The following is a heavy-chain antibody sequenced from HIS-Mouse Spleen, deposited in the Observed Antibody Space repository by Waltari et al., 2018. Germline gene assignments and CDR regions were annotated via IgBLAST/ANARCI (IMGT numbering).Heavy chain of an antibody. CDR2: ISYDGSNK. V-gene: IGHV3-30*03. CDR1: GFPFSSYG. J-gene: IGHJ4*02. Sequence: QVQLVESGGGLVQPGLSLRLPWSTSGFPFSSYGSHCVRQAPGKGMEWVAVISYDGSNKYYADSVKGRFTISRDNSKNTLYLQMNSLRAEETAVYYCATLSWGYEYNSFDYWGQGTLVTVSS. CDR3: ATLSWGYEYNSFDY. D-gene: IGHD6-13*01.